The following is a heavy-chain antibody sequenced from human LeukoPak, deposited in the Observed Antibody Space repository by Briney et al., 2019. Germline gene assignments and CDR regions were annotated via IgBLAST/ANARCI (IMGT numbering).Heavy chain of an antibody. CDR1: GFTFSSYW. J-gene: IGHJ5*02. CDR3: ARDDCSSISCYHNWFDP. Sequence: GGSLRLSCAASGFTFSSYWMSWVRQAPGKWLEWVANIKQDGSEKYYVDSVKGRFTISRDNAKNSLYLQMNSLRAEDTAVYYCARDDCSSISCYHNWFDPWGQGTLVTVSS. D-gene: IGHD2-2*01. CDR2: IKQDGSEK. V-gene: IGHV3-7*01.